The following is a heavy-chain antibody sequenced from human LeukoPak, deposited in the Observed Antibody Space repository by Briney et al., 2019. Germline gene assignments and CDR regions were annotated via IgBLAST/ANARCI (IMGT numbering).Heavy chain of an antibody. V-gene: IGHV4-4*09. CDR2: TFSSGAT. D-gene: IGHD5-24*01. J-gene: IGHJ4*02. CDR1: GGSMSGYY. CDR3: ARRSRDGYFLDS. Sequence: SETLSLTCIVSGGSMSGYYWSWIRQPPGKGLEWIGHTFSSGATTYNPSHKSRVTISVDTSRSQFSLNLSSVTAADTAVYYCARRSRDGYFLDSWGQGTLVTVSS.